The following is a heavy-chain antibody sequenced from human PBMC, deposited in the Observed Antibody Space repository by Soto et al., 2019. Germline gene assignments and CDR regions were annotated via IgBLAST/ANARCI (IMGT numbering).Heavy chain of an antibody. J-gene: IGHJ4*02. CDR1: GYTFTGYY. CDR3: ARQRGVIPAAYYFDY. D-gene: IGHD3-16*02. V-gene: IGHV1-2*04. Sequence: ASVKVSCKASGYTFTGYYMHWVRRAPGQGLEWMGWINPNSGGTNYAQKFQGWVTMTRDTSISTAYMELSRLRSDDTAVYYGARQRGVIPAAYYFDYWGQGTLVTVSS. CDR2: INPNSGGT.